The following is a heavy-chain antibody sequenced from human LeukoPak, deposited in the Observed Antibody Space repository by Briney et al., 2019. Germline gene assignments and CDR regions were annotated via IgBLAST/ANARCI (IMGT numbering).Heavy chain of an antibody. CDR3: ARSASWGFSYFDY. D-gene: IGHD2-2*01. CDR1: GFTFDDYG. J-gene: IGHJ4*02. V-gene: IGHV3-20*04. Sequence: PGGSLRLSCEASGFTFDDYGLSWVRQAPGKGLEWVSGINWNGDNTDYTDSAKGRFTISRDNAKNSLYLQMNSLRAEDTALYYCARSASWGFSYFDYWGQGTLVTVSS. CDR2: INWNGDNT.